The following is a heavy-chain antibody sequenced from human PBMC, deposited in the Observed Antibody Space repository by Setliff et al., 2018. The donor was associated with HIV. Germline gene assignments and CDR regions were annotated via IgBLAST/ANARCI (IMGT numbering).Heavy chain of an antibody. Sequence: PSETLSLTCAVYGGSFSGYHWSWIRQSPGKGLEWIGEIDHSGSTDDNPSLKSRVTISVDTSKNQFSLKLSSVTAADTAVYYCARGGLGDGYNRDSWGQGTLVTVSS. CDR3: ARGGLGDGYNRDS. CDR1: GGSFSGYH. V-gene: IGHV4-34*01. D-gene: IGHD5-12*01. J-gene: IGHJ4*02. CDR2: IDHSGST.